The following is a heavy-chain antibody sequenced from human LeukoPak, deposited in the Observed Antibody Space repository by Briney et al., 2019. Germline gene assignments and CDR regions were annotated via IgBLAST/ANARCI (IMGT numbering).Heavy chain of an antibody. V-gene: IGHV4-59*01. CDR2: IHYSGSA. J-gene: IGHJ6*02. Sequence: SETLSLTCAVSGGSISSFYWSWVRQPPGKGLEWIGNIHYSGSANYNPSLRSRVTISVDTSKTQFSLRLTSVTAADTAVYYCARDTWKAYFDSGTYQTTYYGMGFWGQGTTVTVSS. D-gene: IGHD3-10*01. CDR1: GGSISSFY. CDR3: ARDTWKAYFDSGTYQTTYYGMGF.